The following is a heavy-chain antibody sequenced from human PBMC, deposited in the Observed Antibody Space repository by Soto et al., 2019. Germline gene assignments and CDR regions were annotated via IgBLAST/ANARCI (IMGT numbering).Heavy chain of an antibody. D-gene: IGHD3-9*01. V-gene: IGHV1-69*13. CDR1: GGTFSSYA. CDR3: ARDGDYGINYDILTGYYRGVNFDY. J-gene: IGHJ4*02. Sequence: SVKVSCKASGGTFSSYAISWVRQAPGQGLEWMGGIIPIFGTANYAQKFQGRVTITADESTSTAYMELSSLRSEDTAVYYCARDGDYGINYDILTGYYRGVNFDYWGQGTLVTVSS. CDR2: IIPIFGTA.